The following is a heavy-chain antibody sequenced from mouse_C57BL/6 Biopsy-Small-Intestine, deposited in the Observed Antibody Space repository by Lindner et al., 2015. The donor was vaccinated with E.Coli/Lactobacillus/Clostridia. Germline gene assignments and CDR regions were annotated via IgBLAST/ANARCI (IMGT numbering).Heavy chain of an antibody. CDR3: ARLGGIYYGNSYFDY. V-gene: IGHV1-19*01. D-gene: IGHD2-1*01. J-gene: IGHJ2*01. Sequence: VQLQESGPVLVKPGASVKMSCKASGYTFTDYYMNWVKQSHGESLEWIGLINPYNGGTSYNQRFKGKATLTVDKSSNTAYMELNSLTSEDSAVYYCARLGGIYYGNSYFDYWGQGTTLTVSS. CDR1: GYTFTDYY. CDR2: INPYNGGT.